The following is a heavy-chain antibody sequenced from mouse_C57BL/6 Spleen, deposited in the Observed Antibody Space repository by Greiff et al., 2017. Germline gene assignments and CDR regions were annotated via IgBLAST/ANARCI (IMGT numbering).Heavy chain of an antibody. V-gene: IGHV1-20*01. CDR1: GYSFTGYF. CDR2: INPYNGDT. Sequence: VQLQQSGPELVKPGDSVKISCKASGYSFTGYFMNWVMQSHGKSLEWIGRINPYNGDTFYNQKFKGKVTLTVDKSSSTAHMELWSLTSEDSAVYYCARDFTTYSMDYWGQGTSVTVSS. D-gene: IGHD2-12*01. CDR3: ARDFTTYSMDY. J-gene: IGHJ4*01.